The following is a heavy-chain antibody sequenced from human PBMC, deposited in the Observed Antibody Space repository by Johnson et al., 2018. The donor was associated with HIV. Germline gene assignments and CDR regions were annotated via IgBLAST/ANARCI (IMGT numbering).Heavy chain of an antibody. Sequence: QVQLVESGGGVVQPGRSLRLSCAASGFTFSSYAMHWVRQAPGKGLEWVAVISYDGSNKYYADSVKGRFTISRDNSKNTLYLQMNSLRAEDTAVYYCAKETPSSGGTFDIWGQGTIVTVSS. CDR2: ISYDGSNK. V-gene: IGHV3-30-3*01. J-gene: IGHJ3*02. D-gene: IGHD6-25*01. CDR3: AKETPSSGGTFDI. CDR1: GFTFSSYA.